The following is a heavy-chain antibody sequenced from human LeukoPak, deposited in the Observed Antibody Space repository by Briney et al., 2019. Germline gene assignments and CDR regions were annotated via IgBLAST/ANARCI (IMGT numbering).Heavy chain of an antibody. V-gene: IGHV1-69*04. CDR2: IIPILGIA. Sequence: SVKVSCKASGGTSSSYAISWVRQAPGQGLEWMGRIIPILGIANYAQKFQGRVTITADKSTSTAYMELSSLRSEDTAVYYCARFGSRSSTDYGMDVWGQGTTVTVSS. CDR3: ARFGSRSSTDYGMDV. D-gene: IGHD2-2*01. CDR1: GGTSSSYA. J-gene: IGHJ6*02.